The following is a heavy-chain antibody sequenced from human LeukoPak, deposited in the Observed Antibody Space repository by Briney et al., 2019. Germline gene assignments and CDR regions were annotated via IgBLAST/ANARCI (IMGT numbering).Heavy chain of an antibody. D-gene: IGHD3-3*01. J-gene: IGHJ3*02. Sequence: SETLSLTCAFYGGSFSGDYWSWIRQPAGKGLEWIGRIYTSGSTNYNPSLKSRVTISVDTSKNQFSLKLSSVTAADTAVYYCARDAECSLPLFDAFDIWGQGTMVTVSS. V-gene: IGHV4-4*07. CDR2: IYTSGST. CDR3: ARDAECSLPLFDAFDI. CDR1: GGSFSGDY.